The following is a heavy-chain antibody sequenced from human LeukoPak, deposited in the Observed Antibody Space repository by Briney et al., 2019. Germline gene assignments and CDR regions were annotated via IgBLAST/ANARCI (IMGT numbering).Heavy chain of an antibody. V-gene: IGHV3-30*02. CDR3: TKEHYDSSGYLKYFQH. CDR2: IRYDGSNK. Sequence: PGGSLRLSCAASGFTFSSYGMHWVRQAPGKGLEWVAFIRYDGSNKYYADSVKGRFTISRDISKNTLYVQMNSLRAEDTAVYYCTKEHYDSSGYLKYFQHWGQGTLVTVSS. J-gene: IGHJ1*01. D-gene: IGHD3-22*01. CDR1: GFTFSSYG.